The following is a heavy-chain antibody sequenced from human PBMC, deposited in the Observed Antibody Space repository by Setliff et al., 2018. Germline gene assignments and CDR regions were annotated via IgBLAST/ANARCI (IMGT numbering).Heavy chain of an antibody. CDR1: GGSISTSSY. D-gene: IGHD2-15*01. CDR3: VRPGGTTVVARHFDY. J-gene: IGHJ4*01. CDR2: IYYSGTP. V-gene: IGHV4-39*01. Sequence: PSETLSLTCTVSGGSISTSSYWGWIRQPPGKGLEWIGSIYYSGTPYYNASVESRVTISIDTSRNQFFLELRSVTVADTATYYCVRPGGTTVVARHFDYWGSGILVTVSS.